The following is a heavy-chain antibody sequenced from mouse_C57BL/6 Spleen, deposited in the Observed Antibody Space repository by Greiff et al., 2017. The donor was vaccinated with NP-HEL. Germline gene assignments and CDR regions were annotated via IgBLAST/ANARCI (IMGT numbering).Heavy chain of an antibody. J-gene: IGHJ2*01. V-gene: IGHV5-4*01. Sequence: EVQGVESGGGLVKPGGSLKLSCAASGFTFSSYAMSWVRQTPEKRLEWVATISDGGSYTYYPDNVKGRFTISRDNAKNNLYLQMSHLKSEDTAMYYCAREDDYVLDYWGQGTTLTVSS. CDR3: AREDDYVLDY. CDR2: ISDGGSYT. CDR1: GFTFSSYA. D-gene: IGHD2-4*01.